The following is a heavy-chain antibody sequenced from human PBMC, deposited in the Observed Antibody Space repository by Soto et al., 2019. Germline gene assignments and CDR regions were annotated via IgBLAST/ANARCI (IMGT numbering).Heavy chain of an antibody. Sequence: GGSLRLACAASGFTLSSPLMPWVRQDPGKGLVWVSRINGDGSITTYADSVKGRFTISRDNAKNTLYLQMNSLRAEDKAVYYCARVQSTGTVSWGQGNMVTVSS. D-gene: IGHD1-1*01. CDR1: GFTLSSPL. CDR2: INGDGSIT. CDR3: ARVQSTGTVS. V-gene: IGHV3-74*01. J-gene: IGHJ5*02.